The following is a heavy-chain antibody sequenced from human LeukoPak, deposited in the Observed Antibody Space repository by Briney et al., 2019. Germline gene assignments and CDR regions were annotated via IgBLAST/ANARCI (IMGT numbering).Heavy chain of an antibody. CDR1: GYTLTELS. CDR2: FDPEDGET. D-gene: IGHD5-18*01. V-gene: IGHV1-24*01. CDR3: ATRGFRVPAARNQLGYSYGPRDY. J-gene: IGHJ4*02. Sequence: APVKVSCKVSGYTLTELSMHWVRQAPGKGLEWMGGFDPEDGETIYAQKFQGRVTMTEDTSTDTAYMELSSLRSEDTAVYYCATRGFRVPAARNQLGYSYGPRDYWGQGTLVTVSS.